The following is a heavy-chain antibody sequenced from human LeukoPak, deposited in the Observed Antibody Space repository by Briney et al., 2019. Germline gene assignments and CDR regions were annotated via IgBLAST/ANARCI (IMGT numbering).Heavy chain of an antibody. CDR1: GFTFSSYA. CDR2: ISISGLKT. Sequence: GGSLRLSCAASGFTFSSYAMSWLRQAPGKGLEWVAGISISGLKTYYGDSVKGRFTISRDNSRSTIYLQLNSLRAEDTAVYYCAGPNPMAGLIVFHSFDYWGQGALITVSS. J-gene: IGHJ4*02. D-gene: IGHD3/OR15-3a*01. CDR3: AGPNPMAGLIVFHSFDY. V-gene: IGHV3-23*05.